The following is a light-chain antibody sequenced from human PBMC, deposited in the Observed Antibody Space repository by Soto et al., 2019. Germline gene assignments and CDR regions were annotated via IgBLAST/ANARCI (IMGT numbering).Light chain of an antibody. V-gene: IGKV1-39*01. Sequence: DIQMTQSPSSLAASVGDRVSITCRASQDIRSYLNWYQQKPGKAPELLIYATSNLQSGAPPRFSARGSGTDFTLTINSLQPEDFATYYCQQGYSTQWTSGQATKVDIK. CDR1: QDIRSY. J-gene: IGKJ1*01. CDR3: QQGYSTQWT. CDR2: ATS.